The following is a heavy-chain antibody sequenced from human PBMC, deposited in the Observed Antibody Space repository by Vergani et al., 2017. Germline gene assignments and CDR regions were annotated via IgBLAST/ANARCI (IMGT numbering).Heavy chain of an antibody. V-gene: IGHV4-34*01. CDR2: INHSGST. CDR3: ARGPLRPLLRFLEWLPAFFDY. J-gene: IGHJ4*02. CDR1: GGSFSGYY. D-gene: IGHD3-3*01. Sequence: QVQLQQWGAGLLKPSETLSLICAVYGGSFSGYYWSWIRQPPGKGLEGIGEINHSGSTNYNPSLKSRFTIAVDTPKNQFSLKLSSVAAADAAVYYCARGPLRPLLRFLEWLPAFFDYWGQGTLVTVSS.